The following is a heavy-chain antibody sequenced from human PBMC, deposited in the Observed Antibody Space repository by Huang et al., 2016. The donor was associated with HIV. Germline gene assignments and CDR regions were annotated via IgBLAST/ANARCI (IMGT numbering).Heavy chain of an antibody. CDR1: GFILSNYG. D-gene: IGHD3-22*01. CDR3: ARGDYYDSSGYHPGYFDY. V-gene: IGHV3-33*04. J-gene: IGHJ4*02. CDR2: IRNDGMKK. Sequence: VQLIESGGGVVQPGKSLSLSCATSGFILSNYGVHWVRQAPGKGLKWVAFIRNDGMKKNYPDTVRGRFTVGRDNGNNTLFLQMRSLGVDDTAVYYCARGDYYDSSGYHPGYFDYWGQGILVTVSS.